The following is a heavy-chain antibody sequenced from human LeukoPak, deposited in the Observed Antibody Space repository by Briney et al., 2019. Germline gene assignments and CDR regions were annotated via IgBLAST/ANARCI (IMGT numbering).Heavy chain of an antibody. CDR2: INPSGGST. CDR3: ARSPYTYGSLFYLDH. Sequence: ASVKVSCKASGYTFTNYYIHWVRQAPGQGLEWMGIINPSGGSTTYAQKFQGRVTLTRDTSTSTVYMELSSLRSEDTAVYYCARSPYTYGSLFYLDHWGQGTLVTVSS. J-gene: IGHJ4*02. D-gene: IGHD5-18*01. CDR1: GYTFTNYY. V-gene: IGHV1-46*01.